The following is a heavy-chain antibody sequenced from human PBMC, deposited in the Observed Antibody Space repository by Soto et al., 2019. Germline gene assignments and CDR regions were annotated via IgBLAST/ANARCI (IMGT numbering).Heavy chain of an antibody. D-gene: IGHD3-3*01. Sequence: QVQLVQSGAEVKKPGSSVKVSCKASGGTFSSYAISWVRQAPGQGLEWMGGIIPIFGTANYAQKFQGRVTITADESTSTAYIERSSRRSEDTAVYYCARDYETPYTNYYYCGMDVWGQGATVTVSS. CDR3: ARDYETPYTNYYYCGMDV. CDR1: GGTFSSYA. J-gene: IGHJ6*02. V-gene: IGHV1-69*12. CDR2: IIPIFGTA.